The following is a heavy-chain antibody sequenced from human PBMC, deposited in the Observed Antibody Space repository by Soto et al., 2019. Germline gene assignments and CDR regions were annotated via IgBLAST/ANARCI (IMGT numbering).Heavy chain of an antibody. J-gene: IGHJ4*02. V-gene: IGHV3-30*04. CDR2: ISSDGRDK. CDR3: VSQVGVHY. Sequence: QVQLVESGGGVVQPGGSLRLSCAASGFSFTTHNMYWVRQAPGKGLECVAIISSDGRDKYYADSVTGRCTISRDNSNSPVFLQVDSMTGDDTPVFYCVSQVGVHYCGPGALVTVSS. CDR1: GFSFTTHN. D-gene: IGHD3-16*01.